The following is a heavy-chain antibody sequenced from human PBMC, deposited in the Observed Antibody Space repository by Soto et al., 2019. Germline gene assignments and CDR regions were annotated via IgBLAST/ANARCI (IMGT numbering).Heavy chain of an antibody. D-gene: IGHD3-16*01. CDR1: GDSVTSHY. J-gene: IGHJ6*03. CDR2: MHYTGFS. Sequence: SETLSLTCSFSGDSVTSHYLTWIRQSPEKGLEWIGYMHYTGFSHYNPSLKSRLTISVDRSKNQFSLQLTSVTAADTAVYYCAREYGLRGNYYYMDVWGKGTTVTVSS. CDR3: AREYGLRGNYYYMDV. V-gene: IGHV4-59*02.